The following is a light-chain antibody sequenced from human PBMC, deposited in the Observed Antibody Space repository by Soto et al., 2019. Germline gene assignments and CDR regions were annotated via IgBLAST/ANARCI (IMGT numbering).Light chain of an antibody. CDR2: GAS. V-gene: IGKV3D-15*01. CDR3: QQYGSSPRT. CDR1: QSISNN. Sequence: EIVMTQSPVTLSVSPGEGATLSCRASQSISNNLAWFQQKPGQTPRLLISGASIRATGVPARFSGSGSGTDFTLTISSLQSEDFAVYYCQQYGSSPRTFGQGTKLEIK. J-gene: IGKJ2*01.